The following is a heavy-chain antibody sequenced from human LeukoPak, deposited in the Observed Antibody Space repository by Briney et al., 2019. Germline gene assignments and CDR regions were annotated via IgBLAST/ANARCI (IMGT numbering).Heavy chain of an antibody. V-gene: IGHV3-21*01. Sequence: PGGSLRLSCAASGFTFSSYSMNWVRQAPGKGLEWVSSISSSSSYIYYADSVKGRFTISRDNAKNSLYLQMNCLRAEDTAVYYCARDLEGAFDYWGQGTLVTVSS. CDR3: ARDLEGAFDY. CDR2: ISSSSSYI. D-gene: IGHD1-26*01. CDR1: GFTFSSYS. J-gene: IGHJ4*02.